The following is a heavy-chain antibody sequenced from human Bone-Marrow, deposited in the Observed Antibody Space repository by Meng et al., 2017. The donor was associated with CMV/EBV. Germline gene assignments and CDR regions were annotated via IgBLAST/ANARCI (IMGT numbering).Heavy chain of an antibody. V-gene: IGHV1-18*04. CDR3: ARDTPTVTTRGGPEY. J-gene: IGHJ4*02. D-gene: IGHD4-17*01. CDR2: ISGYNGDT. CDR1: GYTFTGYY. Sequence: ASVKVSCKASGYTFTGYYMHWVRQAPGQGLEWMGWISGYNGDTKSAQKVQDRVTMTTDTSTSTAYMELRSLNSDDTAVYYCARDTPTVTTRGGPEYWGQGTLVTVYS.